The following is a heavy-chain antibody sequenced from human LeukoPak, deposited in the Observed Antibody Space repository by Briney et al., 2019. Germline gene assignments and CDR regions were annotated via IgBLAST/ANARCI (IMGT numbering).Heavy chain of an antibody. CDR3: AASVPPTYYYYYMDV. D-gene: IGHD2-2*01. CDR1: GGTFSSYA. Sequence: GASVKVSCKASGGTFSSYAISWVRQAPGQGLEWMGGIIPIFGTANYAQKFQGRVTITADKSTSTAYMELSSLRSEDTAVYYCAASVPPTYYYYYMDVWGKGTTVTVSS. V-gene: IGHV1-69*06. J-gene: IGHJ6*03. CDR2: IIPIFGTA.